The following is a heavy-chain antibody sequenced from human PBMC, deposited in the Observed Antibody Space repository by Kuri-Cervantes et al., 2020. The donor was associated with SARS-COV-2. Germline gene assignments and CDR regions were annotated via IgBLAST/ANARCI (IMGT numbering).Heavy chain of an antibody. V-gene: IGHV3-9*01. CDR1: GFTFDDYA. Sequence: GESLTLSCAASGFTFDDYAMHWVRQAPGKGLEWVSGISCNSGSIGYADSVKGRFTIPRDNAKNLLYLQMTSLRAEDTAVYYCARDLRQYGDHGFVFWGQGTLVTVSS. CDR2: ISCNSGSI. CDR3: ARDLRQYGDHGFVF. D-gene: IGHD4-17*01. J-gene: IGHJ4*02.